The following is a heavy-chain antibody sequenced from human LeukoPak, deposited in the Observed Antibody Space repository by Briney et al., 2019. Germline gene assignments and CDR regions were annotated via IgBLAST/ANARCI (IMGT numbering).Heavy chain of an antibody. D-gene: IGHD3-22*01. CDR3: GKDGGQYSSGPEFDP. CDR2: ISGGGERT. J-gene: IGHJ5*02. V-gene: IGHV3-23*01. Sequence: PGGSLRPSCAASGIVFSNTAMNWARQSPGRGLEWISAISGGGERTFYADSVKGRFTISRDNSKNMVYLQMNSLRVDDTAIYYCGKDGGQYSSGPEFDPRGQGALVTVSS. CDR1: GIVFSNTA.